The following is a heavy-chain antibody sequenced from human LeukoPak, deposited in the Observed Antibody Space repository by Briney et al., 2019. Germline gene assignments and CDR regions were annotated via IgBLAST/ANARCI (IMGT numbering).Heavy chain of an antibody. CDR1: GYTFTGYY. CDR2: IIPNSGGT. Sequence: ASVKVSCQTSGYTFTGYYMHWVRQAPGQGLAWMGWIIPNSGGTNYAQKFQGRVTLTRDTSISTAYIELSRLTSDDTAVYYCARVKATIPFDYWGQGTLVTVSS. D-gene: IGHD5-12*01. CDR3: ARVKATIPFDY. V-gene: IGHV1-2*02. J-gene: IGHJ4*02.